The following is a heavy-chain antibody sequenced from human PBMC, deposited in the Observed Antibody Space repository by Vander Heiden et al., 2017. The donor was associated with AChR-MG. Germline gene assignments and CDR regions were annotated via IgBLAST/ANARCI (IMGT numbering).Heavy chain of an antibody. CDR1: GGTSSSYA. J-gene: IGHJ4*02. Sequence: QVQLVKSGAEVKKPGSSVKVSCKASGGTSSSYAISWVGQAPGEGLEWMGRIIPILGIANYAQKFQGRVTITADKSTSTAYMELGSLRSEDTAVYYCASIAVAGTTVGNFDYWGQGTLVTVSS. CDR2: IIPILGIA. CDR3: ASIAVAGTTVGNFDY. D-gene: IGHD6-19*01. V-gene: IGHV1-69*04.